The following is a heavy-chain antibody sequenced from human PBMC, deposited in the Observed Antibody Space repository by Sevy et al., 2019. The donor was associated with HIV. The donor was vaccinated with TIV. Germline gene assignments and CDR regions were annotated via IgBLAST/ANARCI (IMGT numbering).Heavy chain of an antibody. V-gene: IGHV1-69*13. CDR1: GGTFSSYA. Sequence: ASVKVSCKASGGTFSSYAISWVRRAPGQGLEWMGGIIPIFGTANYAQKFQGRVTITADESTSTAYMELSSLRSEDTAVYYCARAFVVVVAATHYYYGMDVWGQGTTVTVSS. D-gene: IGHD2-15*01. J-gene: IGHJ6*02. CDR2: IIPIFGTA. CDR3: ARAFVVVVAATHYYYGMDV.